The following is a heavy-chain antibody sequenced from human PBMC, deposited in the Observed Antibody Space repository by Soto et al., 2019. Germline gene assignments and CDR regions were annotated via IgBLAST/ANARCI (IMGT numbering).Heavy chain of an antibody. CDR2: INSDGSST. D-gene: IGHD2-15*01. J-gene: IGHJ4*02. Sequence: SLRLSCAASGFTFGNYWMHWVRQAPGKGLVWVSRINSDGSSTSYADSVKGRFTISRDNAKNTLYLQMNSLRAEDTAVYYCVRTSLVVAAATREDYWGQGTLVTVSS. V-gene: IGHV3-74*01. CDR1: GFTFGNYW. CDR3: VRTSLVVAAATREDY.